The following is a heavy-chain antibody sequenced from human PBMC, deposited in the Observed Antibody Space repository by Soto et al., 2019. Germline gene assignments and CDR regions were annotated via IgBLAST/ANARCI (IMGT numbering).Heavy chain of an antibody. CDR2: IIPIFGTA. Sequence: SVKVSCKXSGGTFSSYAISWVRQAPGQGLEWMGGIIPIFGTANYAQKFQGRVTITADKSTSTAYIELSSLRSEDTAVYYCASLVVVASTGPAEYFQHWGQGTLVTVSS. J-gene: IGHJ1*01. CDR1: GGTFSSYA. D-gene: IGHD2-15*01. V-gene: IGHV1-69*06. CDR3: ASLVVVASTGPAEYFQH.